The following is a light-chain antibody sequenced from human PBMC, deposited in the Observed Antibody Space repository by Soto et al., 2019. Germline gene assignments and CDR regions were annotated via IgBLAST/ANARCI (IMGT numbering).Light chain of an antibody. CDR1: QSISSW. J-gene: IGKJ1*01. CDR2: KAS. V-gene: IGKV1-5*03. CDR3: QQSYSSPPT. Sequence: DIQITQSPSTLSASVGDRVTITCRASQSISSWLAWYQQKPGKAPKLLIYKASSLESGVPSRFSGSGSGPDFTLTISSLQPEDFATYYCQQSYSSPPTFGQGTKVDIK.